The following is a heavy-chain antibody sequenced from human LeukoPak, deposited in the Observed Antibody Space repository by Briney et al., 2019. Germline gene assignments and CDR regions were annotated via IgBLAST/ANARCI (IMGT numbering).Heavy chain of an antibody. CDR2: INKDGSTT. CDR3: VSSLGGNDN. CDR1: GLIFSNNW. Sequence: GGSLRLSCAASGLIFSNNWMHWVRQAPGKGLVRVSHINKDGSTTNYADSVKGRFTISRGNARNTLYLQMNSLRVEDTAVYYCVSSLGGNDNWGQGTLVSVSS. V-gene: IGHV3-74*01. J-gene: IGHJ4*02.